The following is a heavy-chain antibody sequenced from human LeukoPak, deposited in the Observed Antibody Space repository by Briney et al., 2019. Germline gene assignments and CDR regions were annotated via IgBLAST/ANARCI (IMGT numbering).Heavy chain of an antibody. Sequence: GGSLRLSCAASGFTFSSYSMNWDRQAPGKGLEWVSSIRSSGTYVYYADSVKGRFTISRDNGKNSLYLQMNSLRAEDTALYYCARGVLRFSGGNGAFDIWGQGTMVTVSS. J-gene: IGHJ3*02. CDR3: ARGVLRFSGGNGAFDI. D-gene: IGHD3-3*01. CDR1: GFTFSSYS. CDR2: IRSSGTYV. V-gene: IGHV3-21*01.